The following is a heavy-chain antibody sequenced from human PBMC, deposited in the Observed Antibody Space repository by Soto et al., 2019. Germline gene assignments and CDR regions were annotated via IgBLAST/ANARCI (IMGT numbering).Heavy chain of an antibody. J-gene: IGHJ4*02. CDR1: GYTFTGYY. Sequence: QVQLVQSGAEVKKPGASVKVSCKASGYTFTGYYMHWVRQAPGQVLEWMGWINPNSGGTNYAQKFQGWVTMTRDTSISTAYMELSRLRSDDTAVYYCARGPEGECSGGRCYGEPLFDYWGQGTLVTVYS. D-gene: IGHD2-15*01. CDR3: ARGPEGECSGGRCYGEPLFDY. V-gene: IGHV1-2*04. CDR2: INPNSGGT.